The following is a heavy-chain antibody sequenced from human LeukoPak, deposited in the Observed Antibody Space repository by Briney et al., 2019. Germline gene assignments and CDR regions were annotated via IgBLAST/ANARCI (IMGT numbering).Heavy chain of an antibody. V-gene: IGHV3-11*04. D-gene: IGHD5-12*01. Sequence: PGGSLRLSCAASGLTFSDYYMSWIRQAPGKGLEWVSYISSSGSTIYYADSVKGRFTISRDNAKNSLYLQMNSLRAEDTAVYYCARIGGYSGYDSDFGYYYMDVWGKGTTVTVSS. CDR2: ISSSGSTI. J-gene: IGHJ6*03. CDR3: ARIGGYSGYDSDFGYYYMDV. CDR1: GLTFSDYY.